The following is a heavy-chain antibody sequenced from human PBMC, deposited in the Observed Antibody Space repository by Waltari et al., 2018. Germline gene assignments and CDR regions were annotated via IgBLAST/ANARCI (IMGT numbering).Heavy chain of an antibody. J-gene: IGHJ4*02. CDR2: IYYSGST. CDR3: ARGYSYGATDFDY. CDR1: GGSISSYY. D-gene: IGHD5-18*01. Sequence: QVQLQESGPGLVKPSETLSLTCTVSGGSISSYYWSWFRQPPGKGLEWSGYIYYSGSTNYNPSLKSRVTISVDTSKNQFSLKLSSVTAADTAVYYCARGYSYGATDFDYWGQGTLVTVSS. V-gene: IGHV4-59*01.